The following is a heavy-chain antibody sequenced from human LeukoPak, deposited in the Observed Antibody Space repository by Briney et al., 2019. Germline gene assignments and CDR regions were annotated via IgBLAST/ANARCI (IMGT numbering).Heavy chain of an antibody. J-gene: IGHJ4*02. CDR3: ASWGAGGNS. CDR1: GFTLSTYW. Sequence: GGSLRLSCEASGFTLSTYWMNWVRQVPGKGLDWVANINPDGSGKRYVDSVKGRFTIARDNADNSLSLQMSSLRAEDTAVYYCASWGAGGNSWGQGTLVTVSS. V-gene: IGHV3-7*01. D-gene: IGHD3-16*01. CDR2: INPDGSGK.